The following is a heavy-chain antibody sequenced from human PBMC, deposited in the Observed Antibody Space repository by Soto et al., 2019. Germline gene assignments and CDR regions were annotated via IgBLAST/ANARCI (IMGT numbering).Heavy chain of an antibody. V-gene: IGHV1-18*04. Sequence: ASVKGSCKAAGYTFTSYGISRGRQAPGQGLEWMGWISAYNGNTNYAQKLQGRVTMTTDTSTSTAYMELRSLRSDDTAVYYCARGIWSGSPWTYYYGMDVWGQGTTVTVSS. D-gene: IGHD3-3*01. CDR1: GYTFTSYG. CDR3: ARGIWSGSPWTYYYGMDV. CDR2: ISAYNGNT. J-gene: IGHJ6*02.